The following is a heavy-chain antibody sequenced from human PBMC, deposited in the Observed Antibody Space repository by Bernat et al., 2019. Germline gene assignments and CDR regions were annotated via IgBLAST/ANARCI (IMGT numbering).Heavy chain of an antibody. CDR3: ARGADFWSGSYMDV. CDR2: IITIFGTA. Sequence: QVQLVQSGAEVKKPGSSVKVSCKASGGTFSSYAISWVRQAPGQGLEWMGGIITIFGTANYAQKFQGRVTLTEDESTSTAYMELRSLRSEDTAVYYCARGADFWSGSYMDVWGKGTTVTVSS. D-gene: IGHD3-3*01. J-gene: IGHJ6*03. V-gene: IGHV1-69*01. CDR1: GGTFSSYA.